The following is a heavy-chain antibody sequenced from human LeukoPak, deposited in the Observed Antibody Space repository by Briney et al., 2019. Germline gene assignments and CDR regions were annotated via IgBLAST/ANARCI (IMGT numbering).Heavy chain of an antibody. J-gene: IGHJ4*02. D-gene: IGHD5-18*01. CDR3: AGDTAMARIDY. Sequence: PSQTLSLTCTVSGGSISSGSYYWSWIRQPAGKGLEWIGRIYTSGSTTYNPSLKSRVTISVDTSKNQFSLKLSSVTAADTAVYYCAGDTAMARIDYWGQGTLVTVSS. V-gene: IGHV4-61*02. CDR2: IYTSGST. CDR1: GGSISSGSYY.